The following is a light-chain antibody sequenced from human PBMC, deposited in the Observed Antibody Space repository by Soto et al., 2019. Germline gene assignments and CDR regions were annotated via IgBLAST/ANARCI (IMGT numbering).Light chain of an antibody. CDR3: QQYTNTNNPWM. CDR2: KAS. V-gene: IGKV1-5*03. CDR1: QSISSW. J-gene: IGKJ1*01. Sequence: DVQMTQSPSTLSASVGDRVTITCRASQSISSWLAWYQQKPGKAPKLLIYKASTLESGVPSNFSGSGSGTEFTLIISGLQPDDSATYYCQQYTNTNNPWMFGQGTKVDIK.